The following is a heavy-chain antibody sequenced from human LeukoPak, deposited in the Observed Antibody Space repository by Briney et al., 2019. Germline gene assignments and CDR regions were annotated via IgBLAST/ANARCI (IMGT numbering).Heavy chain of an antibody. CDR3: ARGLGNYYSI. CDR2: INHSGST. V-gene: IGHV4-34*01. D-gene: IGHD2-21*01. Sequence: PSETLSLTCAVYGGSFSGYYWSWIRQPPGKGLEWIGEINHSGSTNYNPSLKGRVTISVDTSKNQFSLKLSSVTAADTAVYYCARGLGNYYSIWGQGTMVTVSS. CDR1: GGSFSGYY. J-gene: IGHJ3*02.